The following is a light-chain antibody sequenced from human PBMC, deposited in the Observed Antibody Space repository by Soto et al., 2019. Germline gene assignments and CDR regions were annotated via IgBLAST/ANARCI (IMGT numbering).Light chain of an antibody. CDR1: QSVSSN. Sequence: EIVMTQSPATLSVSPGERATLSCRASQSVSSNLAWYQQKPGQAPRLLIYGASTRATGIPARFSGSGSGTEFTLNISSLQSEDFAVYYCKQYNNWPPETFGQGTKVEIK. J-gene: IGKJ1*01. CDR2: GAS. V-gene: IGKV3-15*01. CDR3: KQYNNWPPET.